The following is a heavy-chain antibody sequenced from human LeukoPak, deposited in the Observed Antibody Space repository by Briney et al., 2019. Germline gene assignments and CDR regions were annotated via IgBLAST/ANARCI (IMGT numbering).Heavy chain of an antibody. CDR3: ARAGFLDALSFDY. Sequence: GGSLRLSCAASGFTFSDYYMSWIRQAPGKGLEWVSYISSSADTIYYADSVKGRFTISGDNANNSLYLQMNSLRAEDTAVYYCARAGFLDALSFDYWGQGTLVTVSS. J-gene: IGHJ4*02. CDR2: ISSSADTI. CDR1: GFTFSDYY. V-gene: IGHV3-11*01. D-gene: IGHD3/OR15-3a*01.